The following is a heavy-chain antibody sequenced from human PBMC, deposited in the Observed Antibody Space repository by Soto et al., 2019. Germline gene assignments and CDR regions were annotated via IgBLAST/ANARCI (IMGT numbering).Heavy chain of an antibody. V-gene: IGHV4-30-4*01. CDR3: ARSVYGDPWYFDY. J-gene: IGHJ4*02. CDR1: GGSISSGDYY. D-gene: IGHD4-17*01. Sequence: QVQLQESGPGLVKPSQTLSLTCTVSGGSISSGDYYWSWIRQPPGKGLEWIGYIYYSGSTYYNPSLKMRVTISVDTSKNQLSRNLSSVTAADTAVYYCARSVYGDPWYFDYWGQGTLVTVSS. CDR2: IYYSGST.